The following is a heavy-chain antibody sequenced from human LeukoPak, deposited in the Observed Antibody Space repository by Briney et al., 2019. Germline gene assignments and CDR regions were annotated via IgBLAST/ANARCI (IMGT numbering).Heavy chain of an antibody. J-gene: IGHJ4*02. Sequence: ASVKVSCKASGYTFTGYYMHWVRQAPGQGLEWMGWINPNSGGTNYAQRFQDRVTLTRDTSISTAYMELSRLRSDDMAVYYCARFGPASYYGWGSPFDYWGKGTLVTVSS. CDR3: ARFGPASYYGWGSPFDY. CDR1: GYTFTGYY. CDR2: INPNSGGT. D-gene: IGHD3-10*01. V-gene: IGHV1-2*02.